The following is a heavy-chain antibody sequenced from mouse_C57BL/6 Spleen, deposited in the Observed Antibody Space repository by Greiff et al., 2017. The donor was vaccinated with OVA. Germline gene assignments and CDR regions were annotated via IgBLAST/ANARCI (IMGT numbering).Heavy chain of an antibody. V-gene: IGHV1-7*01. CDR3: TREGSNYYFDY. CDR1: GYTFTSYW. Sequence: VHLVESGAELAKPGASVKLSCKASGYTFTSYWMHWVKQRPGQGLEWIGYINPSSGYTKYNQKFKDKATLTADKSSSTAYMELRSLTSEDSAVYYCTREGSNYYFDYWGQGTTLTVSS. CDR2: INPSSGYT. D-gene: IGHD2-5*01. J-gene: IGHJ2*01.